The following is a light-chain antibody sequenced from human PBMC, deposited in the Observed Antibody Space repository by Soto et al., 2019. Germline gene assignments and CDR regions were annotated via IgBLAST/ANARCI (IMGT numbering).Light chain of an antibody. Sequence: DIQMTQSPSSLSASVGDRVTMTCRASQAISKDLKWYQQKPGKAPKLLMFEASNLQTGVSSRFSGSGSGTDFTLTINSLQPEDFATYYCQQYYYLPYTFGQGTTLEI. CDR3: QQYYYLPYT. J-gene: IGKJ2*01. CDR1: QAISKD. V-gene: IGKV1-33*01. CDR2: EAS.